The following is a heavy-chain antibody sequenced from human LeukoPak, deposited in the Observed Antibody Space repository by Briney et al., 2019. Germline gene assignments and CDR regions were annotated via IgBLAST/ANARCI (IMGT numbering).Heavy chain of an antibody. CDR3: ARALSWTTESYYYMDV. V-gene: IGHV1-8*01. CDR2: MNPSSGNT. Sequence: GASVKASCKASGYTFTSYDINWVRQATGLGLEWMGWMNPSSGNTGYAQKFQGRVIMTKNTSITTAYMGLSSLKSEDTAVYYCARALSWTTESYYYMDVWGKGTTVTVSS. CDR1: GYTFTSYD. J-gene: IGHJ6*03. D-gene: IGHD3/OR15-3a*01.